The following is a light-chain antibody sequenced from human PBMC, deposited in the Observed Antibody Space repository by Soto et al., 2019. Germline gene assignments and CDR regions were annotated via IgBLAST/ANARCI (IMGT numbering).Light chain of an antibody. V-gene: IGKV3-20*01. CDR2: GAS. CDR1: QSVSSAY. J-gene: IGKJ2*01. CDR3: QQSGSSFYT. Sequence: EIVLTQSPGTLSLSPGERATLSCRASQSVSSAYLAWYQQIPGQAPRLLIYGASSRATGIPDRFSGSGSGTDFTLTISGLEHEDFAVYYCQQSGSSFYTFGQGTKRESK.